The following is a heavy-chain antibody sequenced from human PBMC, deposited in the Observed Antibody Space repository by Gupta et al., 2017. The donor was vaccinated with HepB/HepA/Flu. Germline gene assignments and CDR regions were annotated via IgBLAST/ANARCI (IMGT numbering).Heavy chain of an antibody. J-gene: IGHJ6*03. CDR1: GFRISGTA. D-gene: IGHD3-3*01. CDR2: IGSDIRT. CDR3: AKDLSFWSAMDV. Sequence: EVQLLESGGGLTQPGWSLRLSCAVSGFRISGTAMPWVRQAPGKGLEWVSGIGSDIRTHYADSVKGRFTISRDNSKNMVYLQMNSLRAEDTAVYYCAKDLSFWSAMDVWGKGTTVTVSS. V-gene: IGHV3-23*01.